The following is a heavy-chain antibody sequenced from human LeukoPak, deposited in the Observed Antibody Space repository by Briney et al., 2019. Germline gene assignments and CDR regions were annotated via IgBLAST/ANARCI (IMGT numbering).Heavy chain of an antibody. V-gene: IGHV3-33*06. J-gene: IGHJ4*02. CDR1: GFNFNNYG. D-gene: IGHD4-17*01. Sequence: PGGSLRLSCDASGFNFNNYGMHWVRQAPGKGLEWVAALWFDGSHEYYADSVKGRSTISRDNVKNTLFMELNALTAGDTAIYYCAKDASDFGDSYFDHWGQGTPVTVSS. CDR3: AKDASDFGDSYFDH. CDR2: LWFDGSHE.